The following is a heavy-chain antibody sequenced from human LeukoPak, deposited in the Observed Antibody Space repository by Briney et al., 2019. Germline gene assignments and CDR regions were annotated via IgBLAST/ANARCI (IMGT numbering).Heavy chain of an antibody. CDR3: ARAFRVGATKSFFDY. V-gene: IGHV1-69*13. CDR1: GGTFSSYA. CDR2: IIPIFGTA. Sequence: ASVKVSCKASGGTFSSYAISWVRQAPGQGLEWMGGIIPIFGTANYAQKFQGRVTITADESTSTAYMELSSLRSEDTAVYYCARAFRVGATKSFFDYWGQGTLVTVSS. D-gene: IGHD1-26*01. J-gene: IGHJ4*02.